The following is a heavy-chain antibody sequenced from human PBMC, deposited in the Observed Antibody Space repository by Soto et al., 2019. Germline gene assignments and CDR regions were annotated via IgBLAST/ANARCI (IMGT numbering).Heavy chain of an antibody. CDR2: IYYSGST. CDR3: TRDGGRYYAMDV. J-gene: IGHJ6*02. CDR1: GDPINSYY. Sequence: SETLSLTCTVSGDPINSYYWSWIRQPPGKGLEWIGNIYYSGSTKYNPSLKSRVTISVDASKNQFFLKLSSVTAADTAVYYCTRDGGRYYAMDVWGQGTTVTVSS. V-gene: IGHV4-59*01. D-gene: IGHD3-3*01.